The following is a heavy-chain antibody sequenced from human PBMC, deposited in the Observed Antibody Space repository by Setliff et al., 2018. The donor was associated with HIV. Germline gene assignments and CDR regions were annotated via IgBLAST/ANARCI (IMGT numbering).Heavy chain of an antibody. Sequence: SVKVSCKASGGTFSSYDFSWVRQAPGQGLEWMGGIIPMFGATNYAQKFQGRVTITADESTSTAYMELSSLRSADTAVYYCARGDHYYDLGSIYSDWYFDIWDRGTPVTVSS. J-gene: IGHJ2*01. V-gene: IGHV1-69*13. CDR1: GGTFSSYD. CDR3: ARGDHYYDLGSIYSDWYFDI. D-gene: IGHD3-10*01. CDR2: IIPMFGAT.